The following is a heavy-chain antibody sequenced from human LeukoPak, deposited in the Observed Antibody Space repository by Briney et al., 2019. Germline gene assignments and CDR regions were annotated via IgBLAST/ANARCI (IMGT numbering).Heavy chain of an antibody. D-gene: IGHD3-10*01. Sequence: GGSLRLSCAASGFTFSRYSMNWVRQAPGKGLEWVSYISSSGSTIYYADSVKGRFTISRDNAKNSLYLQMNSLRAEDTAVYYCARDQGYGSGSYYPTLSYYWGQGTLVTVSS. J-gene: IGHJ4*02. CDR1: GFTFSRYS. CDR3: ARDQGYGSGSYYPTLSYY. CDR2: ISSSGSTI. V-gene: IGHV3-48*04.